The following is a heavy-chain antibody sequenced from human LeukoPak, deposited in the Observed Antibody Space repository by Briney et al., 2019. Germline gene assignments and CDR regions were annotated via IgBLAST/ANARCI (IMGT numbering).Heavy chain of an antibody. J-gene: IGHJ4*02. Sequence: GASVKVSCKASGYTLTSYGISWVRQAPGQGLEWMGWISAYNGNTNYAQKLQGRVTMTTDTSTSTAYMELRSLRSDDTAVYYCARERYCSGGSCSDYWGQGTLVTVSS. D-gene: IGHD2-15*01. CDR1: GYTLTSYG. V-gene: IGHV1-18*01. CDR2: ISAYNGNT. CDR3: ARERYCSGGSCSDY.